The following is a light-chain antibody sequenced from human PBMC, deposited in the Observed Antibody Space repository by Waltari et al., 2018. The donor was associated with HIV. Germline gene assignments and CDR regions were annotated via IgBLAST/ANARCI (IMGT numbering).Light chain of an antibody. CDR2: DDR. V-gene: IGLV3-21*02. J-gene: IGLJ2*01. CDR3: QVWDIISAYVI. CDR1: NVGSND. Sequence: SSVLTQPPSVSVAPGQTVSMTCEGNNVGSNDVHWYQQKPGQAPVLVVYDDRYRPSGIPERCSGSKSGNTATLSISRVEVGDGADYYCQVWDIISAYVIFGGGTKLTVL.